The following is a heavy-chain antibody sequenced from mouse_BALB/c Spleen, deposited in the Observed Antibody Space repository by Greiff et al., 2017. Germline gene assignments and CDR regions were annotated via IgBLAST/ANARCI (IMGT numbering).Heavy chain of an antibody. CDR1: GFTFSSYA. J-gene: IGHJ4*01. CDR2: ISSGGSYT. Sequence: EVQRVESGGGLVKPGGSLKLSCAASGFTFSSYAMSWVRQSPEKRLEWVAEISSGGSYTYYPDTVTGRFTISRDNAKNTLYLEMSSLRSEDTAMYYCARCYYGSSYNAMDYWGQGTSVTVSS. CDR3: ARCYYGSSYNAMDY. V-gene: IGHV5-9-4*01. D-gene: IGHD1-1*01.